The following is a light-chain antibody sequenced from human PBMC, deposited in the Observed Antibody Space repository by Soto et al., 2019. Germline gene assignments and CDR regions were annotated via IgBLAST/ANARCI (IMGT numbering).Light chain of an antibody. J-gene: IGKJ1*01. CDR1: QSVSSY. Sequence: EIVLTQSPATLSLSPGERATLSCRASQSVSSYLAWYQQKPGQAPRLLIYDASNRATGIPARFSGSGSGTDFTLTFSSLEPEDFAVYYCQQRSNSPWTFGQGTNVEIK. CDR2: DAS. V-gene: IGKV3-11*01. CDR3: QQRSNSPWT.